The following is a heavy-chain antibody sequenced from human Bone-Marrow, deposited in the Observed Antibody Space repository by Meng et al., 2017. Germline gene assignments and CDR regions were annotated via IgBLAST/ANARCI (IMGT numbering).Heavy chain of an antibody. V-gene: IGHV3-7*03. CDR3: ARDLKPYCSGGSCYAGDY. CDR1: GFTFSSYW. CDR2: IKQDGSEK. J-gene: IGHJ4*02. D-gene: IGHD2-15*01. Sequence: GESLKISCAASGFTFSSYWMSWVRQAPGKGLEWVANIKQDGSEKYYVDSVKGRFTISRDNAKNSLYLQMNSLRAEDKAVYYYARDLKPYCSGGSCYAGDYWGQGTLVTVSS.